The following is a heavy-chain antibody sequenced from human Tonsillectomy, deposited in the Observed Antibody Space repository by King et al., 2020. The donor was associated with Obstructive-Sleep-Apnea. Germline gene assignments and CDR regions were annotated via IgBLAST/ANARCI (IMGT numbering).Heavy chain of an antibody. J-gene: IGHJ6*02. CDR1: GFTFSSYG. D-gene: IGHD3-10*01. Sequence: VQLVESGGGLVQPGSSLRLSCAASGFTFSSYGMHWVRQAPGKGLEWVALISYDGSNKYYADSVKGRFTISRDNSKNTLYLQMNSLRAEDTAVYYCAKDRHGSGRWFIDVWGQGTTVTVSS. V-gene: IGHV3-30*18. CDR2: ISYDGSNK. CDR3: AKDRHGSGRWFIDV.